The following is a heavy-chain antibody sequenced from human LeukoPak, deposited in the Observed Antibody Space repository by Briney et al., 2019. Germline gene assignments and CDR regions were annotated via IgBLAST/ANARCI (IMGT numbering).Heavy chain of an antibody. CDR2: IYYSGST. J-gene: IGHJ4*02. Sequence: PSETLSLTCTVSGGSISSSSHYWGWIRQPPGKGLEWIGSIYYSGSTYYNPSLKSRVTISVDTSKNQFSLKLSSVTAADTAVYYCARFNYDILTGPSTGDYWGQGTLVTVSS. CDR3: ARFNYDILTGPSTGDY. D-gene: IGHD3-9*01. V-gene: IGHV4-39*01. CDR1: GGSISSSSHY.